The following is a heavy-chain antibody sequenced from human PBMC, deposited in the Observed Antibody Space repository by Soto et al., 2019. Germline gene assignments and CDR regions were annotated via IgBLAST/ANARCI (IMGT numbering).Heavy chain of an antibody. J-gene: IGHJ6*02. V-gene: IGHV1-69*13. Sequence: ASVKVSCKASGGTFSSYAISWVRQAPGQGLEWMGGIIPIFGTANYAQKFQGRVTITADESTSTAYMELSSLRSEDTAVYYFARDLWGGKPPYYYYGMDVWGQGTTVTVSS. D-gene: IGHD3-16*01. CDR3: ARDLWGGKPPYYYYGMDV. CDR2: IIPIFGTA. CDR1: GGTFSSYA.